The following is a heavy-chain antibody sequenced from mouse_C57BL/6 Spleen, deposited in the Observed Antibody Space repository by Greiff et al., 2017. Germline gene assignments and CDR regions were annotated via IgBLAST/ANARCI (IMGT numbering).Heavy chain of an antibody. CDR1: GYTFTSYW. Sequence: QVQLQQPGAELVKPGASVKMSCKASGYTFTSYWITWVKQRPGQGLEWIGDIYPGSGSTNYNEKFKSKATLTVDTSSSTAYMQPSSLTSEDSAVYYWARRVGNSAWFAYWGQGTLVTVSA. D-gene: IGHD2-1*01. CDR3: ARRVGNSAWFAY. V-gene: IGHV1-55*01. J-gene: IGHJ3*01. CDR2: IYPGSGST.